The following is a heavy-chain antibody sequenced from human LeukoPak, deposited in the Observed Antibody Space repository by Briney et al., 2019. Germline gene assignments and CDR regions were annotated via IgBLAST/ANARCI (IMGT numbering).Heavy chain of an antibody. D-gene: IGHD6-13*01. CDR1: GYSFTNYW. V-gene: IGHV5-51*01. Sequence: GESLKISCKGSGYSFTNYWIGWVRQMPGKGLEWMGIIYPGDSDTRYSPSFQGQVTISADKSLSTAYLQWSSLKASDTAIYYCARLCYSNSWSNAFDIWGQGTKVTVSS. CDR2: IYPGDSDT. CDR3: ARLCYSNSWSNAFDI. J-gene: IGHJ3*02.